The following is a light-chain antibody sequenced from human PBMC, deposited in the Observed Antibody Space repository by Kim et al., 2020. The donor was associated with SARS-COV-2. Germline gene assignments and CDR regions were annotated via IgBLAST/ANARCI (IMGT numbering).Light chain of an antibody. CDR3: QQRSNWPLT. Sequence: PGESATPSGTARQSVSRSLAWYQQKPGQAPSLHIYDASNRATGIPARFSGSGSGTDYTLTISSLEPEGFAVYYCQQRSNWPLTFGGGTKVDIK. J-gene: IGKJ4*01. CDR2: DAS. V-gene: IGKV3-11*01. CDR1: QSVSRS.